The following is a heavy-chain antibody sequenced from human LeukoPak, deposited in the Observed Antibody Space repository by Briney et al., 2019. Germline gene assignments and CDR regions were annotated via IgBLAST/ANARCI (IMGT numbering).Heavy chain of an antibody. Sequence: GRSLRLSCAAFGFTFSAYGMHWVRQAPGKGLEWVAVISLDGSKKYYTDSVKGRFTISRDNSKNTLFLQMNSLRAEDTAVYYCAKDQYYDILTGYYTDAEYFQHWGQGTLVTVSS. CDR1: GFTFSAYG. V-gene: IGHV3-30*18. CDR2: ISLDGSKK. D-gene: IGHD3-9*01. J-gene: IGHJ1*01. CDR3: AKDQYYDILTGYYTDAEYFQH.